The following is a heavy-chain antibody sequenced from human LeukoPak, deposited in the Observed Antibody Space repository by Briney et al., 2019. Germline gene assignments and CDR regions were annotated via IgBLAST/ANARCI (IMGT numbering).Heavy chain of an antibody. CDR2: INSDGSTT. J-gene: IGHJ4*02. CDR3: ARGYIYGYDC. D-gene: IGHD5-18*01. CDR1: GFXLSNKW. V-gene: IGHV3-74*01. Sequence: GVSHSLCCAASGFXLSNKWMHWVRQAPRLGRVWVPRINSDGSTTTYADSVKGRFTISRDNAKNTLYLQMNSLRAEDTAVYYCARGYIYGYDCWGQGALVTVSS.